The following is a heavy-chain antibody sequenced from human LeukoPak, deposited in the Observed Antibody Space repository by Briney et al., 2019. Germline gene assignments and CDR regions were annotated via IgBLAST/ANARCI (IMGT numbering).Heavy chain of an antibody. J-gene: IGHJ4*02. CDR3: AKGSDPFRWFGEFNVKLPRPIRHYYFDS. Sequence: PSETLSLTCAVYGGSFSGYYWSWIRQPPGKGLEWIGEINHSGNTNYNPSLKSRVTISVDTSKNQFSLKLSSVTAADTAVYYCAKGSDPFRWFGEFNVKLPRPIRHYYFDSWGQGTLVTVSS. D-gene: IGHD3-10*01. CDR2: INHSGNT. CDR1: GGSFSGYY. V-gene: IGHV4-34*01.